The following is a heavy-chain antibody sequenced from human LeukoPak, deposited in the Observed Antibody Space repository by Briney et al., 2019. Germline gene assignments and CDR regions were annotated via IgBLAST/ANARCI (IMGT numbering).Heavy chain of an antibody. J-gene: IGHJ3*02. CDR1: GFTFSSYW. V-gene: IGHV3-74*01. Sequence: GGSLRLSCAASGFTFSSYWMHWVRQAPGKGLVWVSRINSDGSSTNYADSVKGRFTISRDNAKNTLFLQMNSLRAEDTAVYYCAREVDTAMGIDAFDIWGQGTMVTVSS. CDR3: AREVDTAMGIDAFDI. D-gene: IGHD5-18*01. CDR2: INSDGSST.